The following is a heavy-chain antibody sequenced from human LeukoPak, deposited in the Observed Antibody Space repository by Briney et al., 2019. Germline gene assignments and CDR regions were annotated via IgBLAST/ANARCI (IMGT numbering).Heavy chain of an antibody. D-gene: IGHD1-26*01. V-gene: IGHV4-38-2*02. CDR3: ATDKGGSYYLTIDY. CDR2: IYHSGST. J-gene: IGHJ4*02. CDR1: GYSISSGYY. Sequence: SETLSLTCTVSGYSISSGYYWGWIRQPPGKGLEWIGSIYHSGSTYYNPSLKSRVTISVDTSKNQFSLKLTSVTVADTAVYFCATDKGGSYYLTIDYWGQGTLLTVSS.